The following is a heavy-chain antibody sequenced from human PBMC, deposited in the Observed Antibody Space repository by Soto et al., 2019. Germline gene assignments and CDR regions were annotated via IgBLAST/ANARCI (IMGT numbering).Heavy chain of an antibody. V-gene: IGHV4-34*01. Sequence: PSETLSLTCAVYGGSFGGYYWSWIRQPPGKGLEWIGEINHSGSTNYNPSLKGRVTISVDTSKNQFSLKLSSVTAADTAVYYCARERTYGWFDPWGQGTLVTV. CDR1: GGSFGGYY. CDR2: INHSGST. D-gene: IGHD4-17*01. J-gene: IGHJ5*02. CDR3: ARERTYGWFDP.